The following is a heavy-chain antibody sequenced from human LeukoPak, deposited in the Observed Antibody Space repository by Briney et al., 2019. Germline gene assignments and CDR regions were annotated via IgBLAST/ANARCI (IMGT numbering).Heavy chain of an antibody. CDR3: ARTGIAVAGTNWYFDL. CDR1: GFTFDDYA. CDR2: ISSSSSYI. V-gene: IGHV3-21*01. J-gene: IGHJ2*01. D-gene: IGHD6-19*01. Sequence: GGSLRLSCAASGFTFDDYAMHWVRQAPGKGLEWVSSISSSSSYIHYADSVKGRFTISRDNAKNSLYLQMNSLRAEDTAVYYCARTGIAVAGTNWYFDLWGRGTLVTVSS.